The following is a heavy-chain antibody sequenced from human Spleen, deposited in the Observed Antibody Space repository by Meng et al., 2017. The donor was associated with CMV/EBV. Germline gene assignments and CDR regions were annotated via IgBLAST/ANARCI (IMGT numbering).Heavy chain of an antibody. D-gene: IGHD3-10*01. J-gene: IGHJ4*02. CDR2: MNPNSGNT. Sequence: CKASGYTFTSYDNNWVRQATGQGLEGMGWMNPNSGNTGYAQKFQGRVTMTRNTSISTAYMELSSLRSEDTAVYYCARRGEYGSGFDYWGQGTLVTVSS. V-gene: IGHV1-8*01. CDR3: ARRGEYGSGFDY. CDR1: GYTFTSYD.